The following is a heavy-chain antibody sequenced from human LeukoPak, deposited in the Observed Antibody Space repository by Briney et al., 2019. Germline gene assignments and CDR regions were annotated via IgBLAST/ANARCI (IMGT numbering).Heavy chain of an antibody. J-gene: IGHJ4*02. CDR1: GLTFRSFW. D-gene: IGHD5-24*01. CDR3: ARERDGRFFDY. CDR2: INQEGSEK. Sequence: GGSLRLSCAVSGLTFRSFWMSWVRQAPGKGLEWAANINQEGSEKYFVDSVKGRFTISRDNAKNSLHLQMNTLTAEDTAVYYCARERDGRFFDYWGQGTLVTVSS. V-gene: IGHV3-7*01.